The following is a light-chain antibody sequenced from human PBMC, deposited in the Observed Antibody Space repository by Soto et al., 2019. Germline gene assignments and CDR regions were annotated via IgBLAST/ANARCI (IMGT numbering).Light chain of an antibody. CDR2: AAS. CDR1: QGIRND. J-gene: IGKJ1*01. V-gene: IGKV1-6*01. CDR3: LQDYNYPRT. Sequence: IQMTQSPSSLSASVGDRVTITCRASQGIRNDLGWYQQKPGKAPKXLIYAASSLQSGVPSRFRGSGSGTDLTLTISSLKPEDFETYYCLQDYNYPRTFGQGTKVDIK.